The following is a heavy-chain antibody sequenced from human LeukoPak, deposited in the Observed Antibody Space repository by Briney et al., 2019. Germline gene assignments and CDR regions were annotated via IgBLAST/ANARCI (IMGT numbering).Heavy chain of an antibody. D-gene: IGHD2-2*02. J-gene: IGHJ4*02. Sequence: GGSLRLSCAASGFTFSSYGMHWVRQDPGEGLEWVAFIRYDGSNKYYADSVKGRFTISRDNSKNTLYLQMNSLRAEDTAVYYCVSGGYCSSTSCYTPDYFDYWGQGTLVTVSS. CDR2: IRYDGSNK. CDR1: GFTFSSYG. CDR3: VSGGYCSSTSCYTPDYFDY. V-gene: IGHV3-30*02.